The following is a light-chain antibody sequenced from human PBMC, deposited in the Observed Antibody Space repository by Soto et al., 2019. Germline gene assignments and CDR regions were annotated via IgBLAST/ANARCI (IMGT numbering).Light chain of an antibody. CDR1: QSISSW. V-gene: IGKV1-5*03. Sequence: DIQMTQSPSTLPASVGDRVTITCRASQSISSWLAWYQQKPGKAPKLLIYKASSLESGVPSRFSGSGSGTEFTLTISRLQPDDFATYYCQQYNSYWTFGQGTKVEIK. J-gene: IGKJ1*01. CDR3: QQYNSYWT. CDR2: KAS.